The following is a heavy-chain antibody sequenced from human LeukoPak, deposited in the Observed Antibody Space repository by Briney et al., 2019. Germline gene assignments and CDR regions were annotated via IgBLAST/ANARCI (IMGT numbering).Heavy chain of an antibody. Sequence: ASVKVSCKASGYTFTSYGISWVRQAPGQGLEWMGWISAYNGNRNYAQKLQGRVTMTTDTSTSTAYMELRSLRSDDTAVYYCARDREGYYDILTGYYGVGAFDIWGQGTMVTVSS. CDR2: ISAYNGNR. V-gene: IGHV1-18*01. J-gene: IGHJ3*02. D-gene: IGHD3-9*01. CDR3: ARDREGYYDILTGYYGVGAFDI. CDR1: GYTFTSYG.